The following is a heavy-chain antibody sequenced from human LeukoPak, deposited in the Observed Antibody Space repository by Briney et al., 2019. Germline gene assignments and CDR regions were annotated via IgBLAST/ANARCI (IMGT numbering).Heavy chain of an antibody. CDR1: GGSFSGYY. V-gene: IGHV4-34*01. CDR2: INHSGST. CDR3: ARTVVVAATHYYYMDV. J-gene: IGHJ6*03. D-gene: IGHD2-15*01. Sequence: PSETLSLTCAVYGGSFSGYYWSWIRQPPGKGLEWIGEINHSGSTNYNPSLKSRVTISADTSKNQFSLKLSSVTAADTAVHYCARTVVVAATHYYYMDVWGKGTTVTVSS.